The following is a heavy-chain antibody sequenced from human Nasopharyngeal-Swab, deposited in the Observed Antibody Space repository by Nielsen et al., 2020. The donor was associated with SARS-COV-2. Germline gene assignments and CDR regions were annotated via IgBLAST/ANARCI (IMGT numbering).Heavy chain of an antibody. Sequence: GGSLRLSCAASGFTFSSYDMHWVRQATGKGLEWVSAIGTAGDTYYPGSVKGRFTISRDNAKNSLYLQMNSLRAEDTAAYYCARDRSGSSWARGYYYYGMDVWGQGTTVTVSS. D-gene: IGHD6-13*01. J-gene: IGHJ6*02. CDR2: IGTAGDT. CDR3: ARDRSGSSWARGYYYYGMDV. CDR1: GFTFSSYD. V-gene: IGHV3-13*01.